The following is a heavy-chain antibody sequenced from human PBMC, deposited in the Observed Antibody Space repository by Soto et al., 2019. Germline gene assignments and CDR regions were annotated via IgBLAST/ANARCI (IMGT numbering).Heavy chain of an antibody. V-gene: IGHV3-15*07. CDR3: TTEHYYDSSGYFDY. CDR2: IKSKTDGGTT. D-gene: IGHD3-22*01. CDR1: GFTFSNAW. Sequence: GGSLRLSCAASGFTFSNAWMNWVRQAPGKGLEWVGRIKSKTDGGTTDYAAPVKGRFTISRDDSKNTLYLQMNSLKTEDTAVYYCTTEHYYDSSGYFDYWGQGTLVTVSS. J-gene: IGHJ4*02.